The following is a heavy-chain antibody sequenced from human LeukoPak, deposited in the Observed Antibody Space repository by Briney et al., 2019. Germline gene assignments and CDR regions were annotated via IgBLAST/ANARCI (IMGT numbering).Heavy chain of an antibody. Sequence: PGGSLRLSCAASGFTFSSYSMNWVRQAPGKGLEWVSSISSSSLYIYYADSVKGRFTVSRDNAKNSLYLQMNSLRAEDTAVYYCAREYNGNYYRPFDYWGQGTLVTISS. D-gene: IGHD1-26*01. CDR1: GFTFSSYS. CDR2: ISSSSLYI. V-gene: IGHV3-21*01. J-gene: IGHJ4*02. CDR3: AREYNGNYYRPFDY.